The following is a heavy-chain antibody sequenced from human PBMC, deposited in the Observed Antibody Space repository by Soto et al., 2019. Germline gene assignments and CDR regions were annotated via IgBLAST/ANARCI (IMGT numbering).Heavy chain of an antibody. CDR3: ARDGREWLAHLHYFDY. Sequence: GGSLRLSCAASGFSFSSYWMSWVRQAPGKGLEWVANIKQDGSEKYYVDSVKGRFTISRDNAKNSLYLQMNSLWAEDMAVYYCARDGREWLAHLHYFDYWGQGTLVTVSS. V-gene: IGHV3-7*05. J-gene: IGHJ4*02. CDR1: GFSFSSYW. CDR2: IKQDGSEK. D-gene: IGHD6-19*01.